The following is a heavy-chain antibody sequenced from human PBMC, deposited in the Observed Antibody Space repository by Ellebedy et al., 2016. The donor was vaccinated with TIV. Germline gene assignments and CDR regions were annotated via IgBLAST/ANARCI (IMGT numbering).Heavy chain of an antibody. J-gene: IGHJ4*02. D-gene: IGHD6-19*01. CDR2: INPNSGGT. CDR3: ARDPPYRSTGDYFDY. Sequence: ASVKVSXKASGYTFTGYYMHWVRQAPGQGLEWMGWINPNSGGTNYAQKFQGRVTMTRDTSISTAYMELSRLRSDDTAVYYCARDPPYRSTGDYFDYWGQGTLVTVSS. V-gene: IGHV1-2*02. CDR1: GYTFTGYY.